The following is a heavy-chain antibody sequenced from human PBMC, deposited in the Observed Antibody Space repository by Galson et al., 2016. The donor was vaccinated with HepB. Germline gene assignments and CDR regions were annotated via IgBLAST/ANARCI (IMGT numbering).Heavy chain of an antibody. J-gene: IGHJ3*01. Sequence: SLRLSCAASGFTFEDYAMTWFRQAPGQGLEWVGMIRSKAFAGTTEYAAFVKGTFSISRDDSKSIAYLQMNSLKTEDTAVYYCTRGSADGKAFDLWGQGTMVSVSS. D-gene: IGHD4-23*01. V-gene: IGHV3-49*03. CDR2: IRSKAFAGTT. CDR3: TRGSADGKAFDL. CDR1: GFTFEDYA.